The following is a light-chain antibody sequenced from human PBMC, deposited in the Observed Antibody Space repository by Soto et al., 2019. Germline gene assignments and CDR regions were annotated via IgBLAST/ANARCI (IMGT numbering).Light chain of an antibody. Sequence: QSALTQPASVSGSPGQSITISCTGTSSDVGGYNYVSWFQQHPDKAHKLKIYEVSNRPSGVSNRFSGSKSGYTASLTISELQAEDEADYYCTSFTSSSTWVFGGGTKLTVL. CDR3: TSFTSSSTWV. CDR2: EVS. J-gene: IGLJ3*02. CDR1: SSDVGGYNY. V-gene: IGLV2-14*03.